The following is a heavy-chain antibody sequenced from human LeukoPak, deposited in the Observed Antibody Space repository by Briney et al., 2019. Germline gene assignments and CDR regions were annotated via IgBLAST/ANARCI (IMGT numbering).Heavy chain of an antibody. CDR3: ARDRGSSWYGDY. V-gene: IGHV3-48*04. D-gene: IGHD6-13*01. CDR1: GFTFSS. Sequence: HPGGSLRLSCAASGFTFSSMNWVRQAPGKGLEWVSYISSSSDTIYYTDSVKGRFIISRDNAKNSLYLQMHSLRAEDTAVYYCARDRGSSWYGDYWGQGTLVTVSS. CDR2: ISSSSDTI. J-gene: IGHJ4*02.